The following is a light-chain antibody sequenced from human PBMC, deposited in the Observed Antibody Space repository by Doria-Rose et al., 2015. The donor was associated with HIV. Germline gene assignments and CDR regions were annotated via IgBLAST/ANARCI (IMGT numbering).Light chain of an antibody. J-gene: IGKJ2*01. CDR2: TAT. V-gene: IGKV1-39*01. CDR3: QQTYSFPYS. CDR1: QGITSN. Sequence: VGDRITINCRASQGITSNLNWNQQKAGKAPKLLIFTATTLQSGVPSRFSGGGSGTDFTLTISSLQPEDFATYYCQQTYSFPYSFGQGTKLDIE.